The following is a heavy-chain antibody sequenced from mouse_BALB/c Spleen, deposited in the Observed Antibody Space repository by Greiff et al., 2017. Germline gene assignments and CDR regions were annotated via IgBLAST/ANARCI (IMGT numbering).Heavy chain of an antibody. CDR1: GYSITSDYA. Sequence: VQLKESGPGLVKPSQSLSLTCTVTGYSITSDYAWNWIRQFPGNKLEWMGYISYSGSTSYNPSLKSRISITRDTSKNQFFLQLNSVTTEDTATYYCVLGSYAMDYWGQGTSVTVSS. D-gene: IGHD1-1*01. CDR2: ISYSGST. J-gene: IGHJ4*01. CDR3: VLGSYAMDY. V-gene: IGHV3-2*02.